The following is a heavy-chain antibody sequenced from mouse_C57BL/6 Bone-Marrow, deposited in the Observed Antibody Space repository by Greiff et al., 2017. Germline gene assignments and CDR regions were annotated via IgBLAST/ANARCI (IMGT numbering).Heavy chain of an antibody. D-gene: IGHD1-1*01. V-gene: IGHV5-6*01. Sequence: EVKLMESGGDLVKPGGSLKLSCAASGFTFSSYGMSWVRQTPDKRLEWVATISSGGSYTYYPDSVKGRFTISRDNATNTLYLQMSSLKSEDTAMYYCARQRYYYGSSLYYFDYWGQGTTRTVSS. CDR3: ARQRYYYGSSLYYFDY. J-gene: IGHJ2*01. CDR2: ISSGGSYT. CDR1: GFTFSSYG.